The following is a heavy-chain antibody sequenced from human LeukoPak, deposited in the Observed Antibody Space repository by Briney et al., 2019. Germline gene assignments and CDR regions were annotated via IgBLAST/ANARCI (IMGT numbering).Heavy chain of an antibody. Sequence: PGRSLRLSCAASGVTFDDYAMHWVRQAPGKGLEWVSGISWNSGSIGYADSVKGRFTISRDNAKNSLYLQMNSLRAEDTAVYYCARDQDYYATGGVTDYWGQGTLVTVSS. D-gene: IGHD3-10*01. CDR2: ISWNSGSI. J-gene: IGHJ4*02. V-gene: IGHV3-9*01. CDR1: GVTFDDYA. CDR3: ARDQDYYATGGVTDY.